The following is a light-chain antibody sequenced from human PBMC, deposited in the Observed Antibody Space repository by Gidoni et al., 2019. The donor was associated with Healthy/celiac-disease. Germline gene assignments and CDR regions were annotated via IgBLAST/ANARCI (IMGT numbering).Light chain of an antibody. CDR1: QSISNY. CDR2: AAS. Sequence: DIQMTQSPSSLSASVGDRVTITCRASQSISNYLNWYQQKPGKAPNLLIYAASSLDSGVPSRFSGSGSGTDFTLTISSLQPEDFATYYCQQSYTIFRSFGQGTKLEI. J-gene: IGKJ2*04. V-gene: IGKV1-39*01. CDR3: QQSYTIFRS.